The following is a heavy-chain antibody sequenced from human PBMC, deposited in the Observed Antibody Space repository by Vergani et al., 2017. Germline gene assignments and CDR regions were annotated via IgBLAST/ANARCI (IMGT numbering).Heavy chain of an antibody. D-gene: IGHD1/OR15-1a*01. CDR2: TRYDGIVE. J-gene: IGHJ5*02. V-gene: IGHV3-30*02. Sequence: MQLLESGGGVVQPGGSLRLSCAASGFTFTNYGMHWVRQAPGKGLEWVAFTRYDGIVEYYGDSVRGRFTVSRDNTKNLLLLQMKTLKVDDTATYYCGRKQSPASLMDKPIDIWGQGTLVTVSS. CDR3: GRKQSPASLMDKPIDI. CDR1: GFTFTNYG.